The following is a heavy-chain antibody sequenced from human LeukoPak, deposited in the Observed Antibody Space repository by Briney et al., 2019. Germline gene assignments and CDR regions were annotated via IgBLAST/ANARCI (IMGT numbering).Heavy chain of an antibody. Sequence: PSETLSLTCTVSGDSIGSHYWSWIRQPPGKGLEWIGYIFYVGSTNYNPSLKSRVTISVDTSKNQFSLKLSSVTAADTAVYYCARGLGYSGYVDWGQGTLVTVSS. J-gene: IGHJ4*02. CDR2: IFYVGST. V-gene: IGHV4-59*11. CDR3: ARGLGYSGYVD. CDR1: GDSIGSHY. D-gene: IGHD5-12*01.